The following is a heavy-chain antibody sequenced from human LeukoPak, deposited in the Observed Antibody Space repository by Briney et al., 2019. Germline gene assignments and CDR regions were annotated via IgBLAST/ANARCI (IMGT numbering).Heavy chain of an antibody. D-gene: IGHD1-1*01. V-gene: IGHV4-59*12. Sequence: SETLSLTCTVSGGSISSYFWSWIRQPPGKGLQWIGYIYYSGSTIYNPSLKSRVTISVDTSKNHFSLKVSSVTAADTAVYYCARRWNARLYNWFDPWGQGTLVTVSS. J-gene: IGHJ5*02. CDR2: IYYSGST. CDR3: ARRWNARLYNWFDP. CDR1: GGSISSYF.